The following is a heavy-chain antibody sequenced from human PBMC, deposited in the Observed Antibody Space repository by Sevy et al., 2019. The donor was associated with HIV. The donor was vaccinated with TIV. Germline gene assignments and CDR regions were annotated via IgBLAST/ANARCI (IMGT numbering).Heavy chain of an antibody. CDR2: ISSRSTYI. CDR3: ARGDKDGWFDP. J-gene: IGHJ5*02. V-gene: IGHV3-21*01. Sequence: GGSLRLSCAASGFTFSSNTMNWLRQAPGKWLAWVSSISSRSTYIFYADSVKGRLTISRDNSKKSLFLQMNSLRVEDTAVYYCARGDKDGWFDPWGQGTPVTVSS. D-gene: IGHD3-9*01. CDR1: GFTFSSNT.